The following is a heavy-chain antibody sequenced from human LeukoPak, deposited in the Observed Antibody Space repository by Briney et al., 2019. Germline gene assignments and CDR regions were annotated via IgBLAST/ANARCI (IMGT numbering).Heavy chain of an antibody. Sequence: ASAKVSCKASGYTFTNYGITWVRQAPGQGLEWMGWISASNGDTHYSEKFQDRITVTTDTSTSTAYMELRSLVSDDTAVYYCARGYSSYDASGYWGQGTLVTVSS. CDR3: ARGYSSYDASGY. D-gene: IGHD6-6*01. V-gene: IGHV1-18*01. CDR1: GYTFTNYG. J-gene: IGHJ4*02. CDR2: ISASNGDT.